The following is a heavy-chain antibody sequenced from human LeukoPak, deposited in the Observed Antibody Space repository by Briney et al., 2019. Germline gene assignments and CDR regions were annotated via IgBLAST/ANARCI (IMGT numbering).Heavy chain of an antibody. V-gene: IGHV3-7*01. CDR2: INQDGSAG. D-gene: IGHD3-22*01. CDR1: GFTFRSFW. CDR3: ARGSHDISGYRYFFDY. Sequence: GGSLRLSCAASGFTFRSFWMSWVRQAPGKGLEWVAIINQDGSAGNFVDSVKGRFTISRDNAMTSLYLHMDSLRAEDTGIYFCARGSHDISGYRYFFDYWGQGTLVTVSS. J-gene: IGHJ4*02.